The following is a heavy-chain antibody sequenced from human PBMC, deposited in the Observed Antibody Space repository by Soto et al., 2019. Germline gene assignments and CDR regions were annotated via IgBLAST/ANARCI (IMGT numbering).Heavy chain of an antibody. Sequence: ASVKVSCKASGYTFTGYYMHWVRQAPGQGLEWMGWINPNSGGTNYAQKFQGRVTMTRDTSISTAYMELSRLRSDDTAVYYCARLSGQMAAFGMDVWGQGTTVTVYS. J-gene: IGHJ6*02. V-gene: IGHV1-2*02. CDR1: GYTFTGYY. CDR2: INPNSGGT. CDR3: ARLSGQMAAFGMDV. D-gene: IGHD3-10*01.